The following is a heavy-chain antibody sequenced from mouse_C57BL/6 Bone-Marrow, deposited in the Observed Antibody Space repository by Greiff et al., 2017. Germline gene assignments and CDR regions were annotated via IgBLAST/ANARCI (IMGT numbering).Heavy chain of an antibody. V-gene: IGHV2-2*01. Sequence: QVQLQQSGPGLVQPSQSLSITCTVSGFSLTSYGVHWVRQSPGKGLEWLGVIWSGGSTDYNAAFISSLSISKDNSKSQVFFKMNSLQADDTAIYYWTRDGDWDGDYAMDYWGQGTSVTVSS. CDR1: GFSLTSYG. CDR3: TRDGDWDGDYAMDY. D-gene: IGHD4-1*01. J-gene: IGHJ4*01. CDR2: IWSGGST.